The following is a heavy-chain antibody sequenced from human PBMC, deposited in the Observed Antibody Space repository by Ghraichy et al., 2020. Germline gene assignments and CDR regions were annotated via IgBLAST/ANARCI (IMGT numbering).Heavy chain of an antibody. CDR3: ARESGYSHGMDV. CDR1: GYTFTSYD. J-gene: IGHJ6*02. D-gene: IGHD2-15*01. CDR2: MNPNSGNT. V-gene: IGHV1-8*03. Sequence: ASVKVSCKASGYTFTSYDINWVRQATGQGLEWMGWMNPNSGNTGYAQKFQGRVTITRNTSISTAYMELSSLRSEDTAVYYCARESGYSHGMDVWGQGTTVTVSS.